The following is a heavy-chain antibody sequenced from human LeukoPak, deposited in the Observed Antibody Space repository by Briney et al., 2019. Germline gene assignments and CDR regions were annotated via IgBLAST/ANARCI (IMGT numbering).Heavy chain of an antibody. Sequence: GGSLRLSCAASGFTFSSYAMHWVRQDPGKGLEYVSAISPNGGGTYYANSVKGRFTISRDNSKNTLYLQMGSLRAEDTAVYYCARVSSPDILTGYDYWGQGTLVTVSS. J-gene: IGHJ4*02. CDR3: ARVSSPDILTGYDY. V-gene: IGHV3-64*01. CDR1: GFTFSSYA. CDR2: ISPNGGGT. D-gene: IGHD3-9*01.